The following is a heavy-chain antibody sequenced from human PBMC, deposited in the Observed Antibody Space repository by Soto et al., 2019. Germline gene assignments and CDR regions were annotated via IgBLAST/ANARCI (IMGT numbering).Heavy chain of an antibody. J-gene: IGHJ6*02. Sequence: PSVTLSLTCGVYGGYFSGYGWSWIGKTQGKGLEWIGEINHSGSTNYNPSLKSRVTISVDTSKNQFSLKLSSVTAADTAVYYCARGRNVPRITIFGGTRDYYYYGMDVWGQGTTFTVS. CDR3: ARGRNVPRITIFGGTRDYYYYGMDV. CDR2: INHSGST. V-gene: IGHV4-34*01. CDR1: GGYFSGYG. D-gene: IGHD3-3*01.